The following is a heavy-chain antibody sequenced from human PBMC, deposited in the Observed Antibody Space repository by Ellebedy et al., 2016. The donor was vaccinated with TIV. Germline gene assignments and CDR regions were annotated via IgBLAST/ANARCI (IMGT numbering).Heavy chain of an antibody. J-gene: IGHJ4*02. CDR3: AREHSSGCVDY. V-gene: IGHV1-2*02. D-gene: IGHD6-19*01. CDR1: VYTFTGYY. CDR2: VNPNTGGT. Sequence: AASVKVSCKASVYTFTGYYMHWVRQVHGQGLEWMGWVNPNTGGTNYALKFQGRVTMTRDTSISTVHMELRRLRFDDTAVYYCAREHSSGCVDYWGQGTLVTLSS.